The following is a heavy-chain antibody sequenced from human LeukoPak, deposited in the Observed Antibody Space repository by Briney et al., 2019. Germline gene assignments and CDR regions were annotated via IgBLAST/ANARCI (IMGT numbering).Heavy chain of an antibody. CDR1: GFTFNKYW. D-gene: IGHD4-17*01. Sequence: PGGSLRLSCAASGFTFNKYWMGWVRQAPGKGLEWVANIKQDGSEKYYVDSVKGRFTISRDNAKNSLYLQVNSLRAEDTAVYYCARDYVTTEDLNAFDIWGQGTMVTVSS. CDR2: IKQDGSEK. J-gene: IGHJ3*02. V-gene: IGHV3-7*01. CDR3: ARDYVTTEDLNAFDI.